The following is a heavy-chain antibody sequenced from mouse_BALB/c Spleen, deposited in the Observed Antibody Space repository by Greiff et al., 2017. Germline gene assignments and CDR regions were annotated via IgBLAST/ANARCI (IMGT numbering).Heavy chain of an antibody. V-gene: IGHV1-69*02. CDR3: TRERGSGFDY. CDR2: IYPSDSYT. D-gene: IGHD1-1*02. CDR1: GYTFTSYW. J-gene: IGHJ2*01. Sequence: QVQLQQPGAELVRPGASVKLSCKASGYTFTSYWINCVKQRPGQGLEWIGNIYPSDSYTNYNQKFKDKATLTVDKSSSTAYMQLSSPTSEDSAVYYCTRERGSGFDYWGQGTTLTVSS.